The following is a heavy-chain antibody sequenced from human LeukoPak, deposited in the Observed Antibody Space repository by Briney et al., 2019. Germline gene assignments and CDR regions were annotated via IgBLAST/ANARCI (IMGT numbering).Heavy chain of an antibody. CDR3: ATDGVRGVIANY. J-gene: IGHJ4*02. CDR2: ISSSGSTI. Sequence: GGSLRLSCAASGFTFSSYEMNWVRQSPGKGLEWVSYISSSGSTIYYADSVKGRFTISRDNAKNSLYLQMNSLRAEDTAVYYCATDGVRGVIANYWGQGTLVTVSS. V-gene: IGHV3-48*03. D-gene: IGHD3-10*01. CDR1: GFTFSSYE.